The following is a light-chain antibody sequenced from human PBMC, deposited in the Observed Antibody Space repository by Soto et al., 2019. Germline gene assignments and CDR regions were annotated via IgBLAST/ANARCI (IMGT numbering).Light chain of an antibody. CDR1: QSISNY. CDR2: AAS. Sequence: GDRVTITCRASQSISNYLNWYQHKPGKVPKLLIYAASSLQSGVPTRFSGSGSGTDFTLTINSLQPEDFATYYCQQSDGTPLTFGGGTKIEIK. V-gene: IGKV1-39*01. J-gene: IGKJ4*01. CDR3: QQSDGTPLT.